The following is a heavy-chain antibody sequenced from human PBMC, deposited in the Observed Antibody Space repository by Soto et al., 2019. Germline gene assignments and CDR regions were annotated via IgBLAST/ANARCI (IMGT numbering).Heavy chain of an antibody. D-gene: IGHD3-16*02. Sequence: PSETLSLTCTVSGGSIRDYYWSWIRQPPGKGLEWIGYIYYTGTTTYNPSLKSRLTISEDTSKNQFSLKLRSVTSADTAVYYCARLYGLDAFDIWGQGTMVTVSS. V-gene: IGHV4-59*08. J-gene: IGHJ3*02. CDR1: GGSIRDYY. CDR2: IYYTGTT. CDR3: ARLYGLDAFDI.